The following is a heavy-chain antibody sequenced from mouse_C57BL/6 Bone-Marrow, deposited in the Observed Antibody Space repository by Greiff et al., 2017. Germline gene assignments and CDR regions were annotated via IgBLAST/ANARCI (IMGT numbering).Heavy chain of an antibody. CDR1: GYTFTSYW. CDR2: IHPSDSDT. Sequence: QVQLKQPGAELVKPGASVKVSCKASGYTFTSYWMHWVKQRPGQGLEWIGRIHPSDSDTNYNQKFKGKATLTVDKSSSTAYMQLSSLTSEDSAVYYCATGCYYGNYDNYFDYWGQGTTLTVSS. J-gene: IGHJ2*01. D-gene: IGHD2-1*01. V-gene: IGHV1-74*01. CDR3: ATGCYYGNYDNYFDY.